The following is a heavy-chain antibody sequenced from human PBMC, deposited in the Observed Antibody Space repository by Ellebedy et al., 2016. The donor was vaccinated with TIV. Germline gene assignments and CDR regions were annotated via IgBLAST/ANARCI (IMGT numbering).Heavy chain of an antibody. J-gene: IGHJ4*02. CDR2: INGGNGNT. D-gene: IGHD6-19*01. CDR1: GYTFISYG. CDR3: ARDRGYSSGWQVAY. Sequence: AASVKVSCKSSGYTFISYGMHWVRQAPGQRLEWMGWINGGNGNTKYSQKFQGRVSITRDTSASTADMDLRSLRSEDTAVYYCARDRGYSSGWQVAYWGQGTLVTVSS. V-gene: IGHV1-3*01.